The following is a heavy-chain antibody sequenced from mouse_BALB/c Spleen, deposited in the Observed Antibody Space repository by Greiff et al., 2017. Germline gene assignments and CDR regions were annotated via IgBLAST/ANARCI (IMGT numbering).Heavy chain of an antibody. J-gene: IGHJ2*01. CDR1: GFTFSSYY. V-gene: IGHV5-6-2*01. CDR2: INSNGGST. Sequence: EVHLVESGGGLVKLGGSLKLSCAASGFTFSSYYMSWVRQTPEKRLELVAAINSNGGSTYYPDTVKGRFTISRDNAKNTLYLQMSSLKSEDTALCYCARQCDYYGSSYPDYWGQGTTLTVSS. D-gene: IGHD1-1*01. CDR3: ARQCDYYGSSYPDY.